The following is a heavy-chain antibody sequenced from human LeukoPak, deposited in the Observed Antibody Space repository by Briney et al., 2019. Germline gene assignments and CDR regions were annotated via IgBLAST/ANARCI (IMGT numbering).Heavy chain of an antibody. J-gene: IGHJ4*02. D-gene: IGHD5-18*01. CDR3: ARVPDRGYSYGGLYYFDY. V-gene: IGHV4-39*07. CDR1: GGSISSSSHY. CDR2: IYYSGST. Sequence: SETLSLTCTVSGGSISSSSHYWGWIRQPPGKGLEWVGNIYYSGSTYYKSSLKSRVTISVDTSKNQFSLKLSSVTAADTAVYYCARVPDRGYSYGGLYYFDYWGQGTLVTVSS.